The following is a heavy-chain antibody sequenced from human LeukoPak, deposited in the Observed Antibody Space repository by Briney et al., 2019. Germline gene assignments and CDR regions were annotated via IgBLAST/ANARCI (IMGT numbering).Heavy chain of an antibody. V-gene: IGHV3-23*01. CDR3: ARDREEYYYDSSGQTPDY. Sequence: GGSPRLSCSASGFTFSSFALSWVRQAPGKGLEWVSGIIGNGGSAYYADSVKGRFTISRDNAKNSLYLQMNSLRAEDTAVYYCARDREEYYYDSSGQTPDYWGQGTLVTVSS. CDR2: IIGNGGSA. CDR1: GFTFSSFA. D-gene: IGHD3-22*01. J-gene: IGHJ4*02.